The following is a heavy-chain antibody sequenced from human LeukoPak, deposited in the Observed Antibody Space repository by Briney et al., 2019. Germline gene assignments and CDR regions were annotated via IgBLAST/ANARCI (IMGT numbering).Heavy chain of an antibody. CDR3: ASSAMVRGPLADGMDV. CDR2: ISAYNGNT. CDR1: GYTFTSYG. D-gene: IGHD3-10*01. V-gene: IGHV1-18*01. Sequence: ASVKVSCKASGYTFTSYGISWVRQAPGQGLEWMGWISAYNGNTNYAQKLQGRVTMTTDTSTSTAYMELRSLRSDDTALYYCASSAMVRGPLADGMDVWGQGTTVTVSS. J-gene: IGHJ6*02.